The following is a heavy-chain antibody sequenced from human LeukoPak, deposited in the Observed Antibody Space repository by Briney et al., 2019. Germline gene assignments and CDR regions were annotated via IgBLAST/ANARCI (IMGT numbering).Heavy chain of an antibody. J-gene: IGHJ5*02. CDR1: GDSINSFY. CDR3: ARGLNWLDP. V-gene: IGHV4-59*01. CDR2: IYYRLST. Sequence: SETLSLTCSVSGDSINSFYWSWIRQPPGKGLEWIGSIYYRLSTNYNPSLKSRLTISLDTSKNQLPLKLSSVTAADTAVYYCARGLNWLDPWGQGILVTVPS.